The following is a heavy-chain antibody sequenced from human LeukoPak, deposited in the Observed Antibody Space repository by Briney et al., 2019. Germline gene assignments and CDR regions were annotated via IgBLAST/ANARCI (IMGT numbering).Heavy chain of an antibody. CDR1: GLTFSSYW. J-gene: IGHJ4*02. CDR3: ARDRTRQYY. Sequence: PGGSLRLSCAASGLTFSSYWMSWVRQAPGKGLEWVANIKEDGSEKYYVDSVKGRFTISRDNAENSLYLQMNSLRVEDTAVYYCARDRTRQYYLGQGTLVTVSS. CDR2: IKEDGSEK. V-gene: IGHV3-7*01. D-gene: IGHD3/OR15-3a*01.